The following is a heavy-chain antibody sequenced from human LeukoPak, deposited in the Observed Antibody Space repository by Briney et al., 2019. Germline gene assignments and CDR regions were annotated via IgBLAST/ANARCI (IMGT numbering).Heavy chain of an antibody. J-gene: IGHJ4*02. D-gene: IGHD3-9*01. V-gene: IGHV1-18*01. CDR2: ISAYNGNT. CDR1: GYTFTSYG. CDR3: ARVQRYYDILTGYSDY. Sequence: GASVTVSCKASGYTFTSYGISWVRQAPGQGLEWMGWISAYNGNTNYAQKLQGRVTMTTDTSTSTAYMELRSLRSDDTAVYYCARVQRYYDILTGYSDYWGQGTLVTVSS.